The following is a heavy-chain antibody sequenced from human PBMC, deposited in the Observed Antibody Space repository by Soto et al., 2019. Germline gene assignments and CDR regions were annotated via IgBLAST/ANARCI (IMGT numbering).Heavy chain of an antibody. V-gene: IGHV3-23*01. Sequence: PGGSLRLSCAASGFTFSSYAMSWVRQAPGKGLEWVSAISGSGGSTYYADSVNGRFTISRDNSNTTLYLQINSLRAEDTAVYYCAKEGSGSYYDPTNWFDPWGQGTLVTVSS. J-gene: IGHJ5*02. CDR3: AKEGSGSYYDPTNWFDP. CDR2: ISGSGGST. CDR1: GFTFSSYA. D-gene: IGHD3-10*01.